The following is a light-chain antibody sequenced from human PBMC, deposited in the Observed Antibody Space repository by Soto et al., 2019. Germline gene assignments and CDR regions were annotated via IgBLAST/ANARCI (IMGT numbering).Light chain of an antibody. CDR3: QHYNSYSEA. V-gene: IGKV1-5*03. J-gene: IGKJ1*01. Sequence: EIQMTQTQSSVSASVGDRVTITCRASHVINSWLAWYQQKPGKAPKLLLYKASTLKSGVPSRFSGSGSGTEFTLTISSLQPDDFATYYCQHYNSYSEAFGQGTKVDIK. CDR2: KAS. CDR1: HVINSW.